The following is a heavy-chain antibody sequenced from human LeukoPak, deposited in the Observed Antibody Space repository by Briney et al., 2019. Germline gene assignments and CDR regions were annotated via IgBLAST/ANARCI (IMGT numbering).Heavy chain of an antibody. CDR3: ARGAYYHGGTGYHFYLGYFDL. CDR1: GFTFSSYG. D-gene: IGHD3-10*01. CDR2: IRYDGSNK. J-gene: IGHJ2*01. V-gene: IGHV3-30*02. Sequence: GGSLRLSCAASGFTFSSYGMHWVRQAPGKGLEWVAFIRYDGSNKYYADSVKGRFTISRDNSKNTLYLQMNSLRAEDTAVYYCARGAYYHGGTGYHFYLGYFDLWGRGTLVAVSS.